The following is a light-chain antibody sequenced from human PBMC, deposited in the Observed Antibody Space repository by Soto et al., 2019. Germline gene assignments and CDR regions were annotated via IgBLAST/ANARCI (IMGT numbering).Light chain of an antibody. J-gene: IGKJ1*01. CDR3: QQYDKWPRT. Sequence: ETMMTQSPATLSASPGERVTLSCRATQSVTYNLAWYQQKPGQAPRLLIYGASTRATGIPARFSGRGSGTEFTLTITSLQSEEFAVYYCQQYDKWPRTVGQGTKVDIK. CDR2: GAS. V-gene: IGKV3-15*01. CDR1: QSVTYN.